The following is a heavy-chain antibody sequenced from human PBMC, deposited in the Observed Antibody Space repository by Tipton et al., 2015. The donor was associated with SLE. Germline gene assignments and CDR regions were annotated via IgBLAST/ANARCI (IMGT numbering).Heavy chain of an antibody. J-gene: IGHJ3*02. V-gene: IGHV3-48*01. CDR2: ITTSSSAI. CDR3: AKDRHDLYSAFEI. D-gene: IGHD5-12*01. CDR1: GFTFSSYS. Sequence: SLRLSCPASGFTFSSYSMNWVRQAPGKGLEWISYITTSSSAIYYADSVKGRFTISRDKSKNTVYLQMNSLRAEDTAVYYCAKDRHDLYSAFEIWGQGTMVTVSS.